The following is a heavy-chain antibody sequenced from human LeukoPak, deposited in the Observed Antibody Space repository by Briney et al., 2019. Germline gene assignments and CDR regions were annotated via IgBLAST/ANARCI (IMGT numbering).Heavy chain of an antibody. Sequence: SETLSLTCTVSGGSISSSSYYWAWIRQPPGKGLEWIGSLYYTGSTNYNPSLKSRVTISVDTSKNQFSLKLSSVTAADTAVYYCARGNGGNEMKDYYYMDVWGKGTTVTVSS. J-gene: IGHJ6*03. CDR2: LYYTGST. CDR3: ARGNGGNEMKDYYYMDV. V-gene: IGHV4-39*07. D-gene: IGHD4-23*01. CDR1: GGSISSSSYY.